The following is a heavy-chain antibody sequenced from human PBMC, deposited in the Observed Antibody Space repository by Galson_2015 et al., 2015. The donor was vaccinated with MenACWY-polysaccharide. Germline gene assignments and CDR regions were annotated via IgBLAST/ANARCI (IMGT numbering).Heavy chain of an antibody. Sequence: SVKVSCKASGYAFLGYDINWGRQAPGRGLEWMGWLNPKTGDTNYAQKLQAEGTTTRDTSISPAYIELGRVSPDDTAMYYCARLRYWSDNNGRGPFDYWGQGTLGTVSS. V-gene: IGHV1-2*02. CDR1: GYAFLGYD. CDR3: ARLRYWSDNNGRGPFDY. D-gene: IGHD2-15*01. CDR2: LNPKTGDT. J-gene: IGHJ4*02.